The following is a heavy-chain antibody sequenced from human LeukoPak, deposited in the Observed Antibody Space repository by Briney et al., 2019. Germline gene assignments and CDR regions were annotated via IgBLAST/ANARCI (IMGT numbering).Heavy chain of an antibody. CDR1: GFTFDDYA. V-gene: IGHV3-9*01. CDR3: AKAWGQWGTGEYYFDY. J-gene: IGHJ4*02. Sequence: GGSLRLSCAASGFTFDDYAMHWVRQAPGKGLEWVSGISWNSGSIGYADSVKGRFTISRDNSKNTLYLQMNSLRAEDTAVYYCAKAWGQWGTGEYYFDYWGQGTLVTVSS. CDR2: ISWNSGSI. D-gene: IGHD3-16*01.